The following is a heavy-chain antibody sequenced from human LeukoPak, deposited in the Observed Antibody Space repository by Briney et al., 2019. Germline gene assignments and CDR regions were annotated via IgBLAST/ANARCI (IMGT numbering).Heavy chain of an antibody. CDR3: ARLAPLGYCSGGSCLNWFDP. CDR1: GGSFSGYY. V-gene: IGHV4-34*01. CDR2: INHSGST. D-gene: IGHD2-15*01. Sequence: SETLSLTCAVYGGSFSGYYWSWIRQPPGKGLEWIGEINHSGSTNYNPSLKRRVTISVDTSKNQFSLKPSSVTAADTAVYYCARLAPLGYCSGGSCLNWFDPWGQGTLVTVSS. J-gene: IGHJ5*02.